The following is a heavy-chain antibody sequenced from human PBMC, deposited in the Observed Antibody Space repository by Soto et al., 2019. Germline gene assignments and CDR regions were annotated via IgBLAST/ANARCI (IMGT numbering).Heavy chain of an antibody. D-gene: IGHD3-16*01. CDR3: ERDRRGGGLSIGMDV. Sequence: QVQLVQSGAEVKKPGASVKVSCKASGYTFTSYYMHWVRQASGQELEWMGIINPSGGSTSYAQKSQGRVTMTRDTSTSTVYMELSSLRSEDTAVYDCERDRRGGGLSIGMDVWGQGTTVTVSS. V-gene: IGHV1-46*01. CDR1: GYTFTSYY. J-gene: IGHJ6*02. CDR2: INPSGGST.